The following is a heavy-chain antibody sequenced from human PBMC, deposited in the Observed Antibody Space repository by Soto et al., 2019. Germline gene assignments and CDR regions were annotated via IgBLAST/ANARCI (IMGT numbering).Heavy chain of an antibody. CDR3: AKDRGSYDFWSGYYYYYGMDV. CDR1: GFTFISYA. Sequence: GSLGLPGAAPGFTFISYAMSGVRPAPGKGLEWVSAISGSGGSTYYADSVKGRFTISRDNSKNTLYLQMNSLRAEDTAVYYCAKDRGSYDFWSGYYYYYGMDVRGQGTTVTVSS. CDR2: ISGSGGST. V-gene: IGHV3-23*01. J-gene: IGHJ6*02. D-gene: IGHD3-3*01.